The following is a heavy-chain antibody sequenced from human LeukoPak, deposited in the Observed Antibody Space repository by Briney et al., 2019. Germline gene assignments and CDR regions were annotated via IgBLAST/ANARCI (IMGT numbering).Heavy chain of an antibody. CDR1: GGSISSYY. D-gene: IGHD1-14*01. J-gene: IGHJ6*03. Sequence: SETLSLTCTVSGGSISSYYRSWIRQPPGKGLEWIGYIYYSGSTNCNPSLKSRVTISVDTSKNQFSLKLSSVTAADTAGYYCARLRIGYYYYYMDVWGKGTTVTVSS. CDR2: IYYSGST. CDR3: ARLRIGYYYYYMDV. V-gene: IGHV4-59*12.